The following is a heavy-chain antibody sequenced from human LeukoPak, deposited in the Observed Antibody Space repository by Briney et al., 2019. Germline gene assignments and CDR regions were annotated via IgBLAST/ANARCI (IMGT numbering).Heavy chain of an antibody. Sequence: GGSLRLSCTASGFTFSSYEMNWVRQAPGKGLEWVSYISSSGSTIYYADSVKGRFTISRDNAKNSLYLQMNSLRAEDTAVYYCARGKGRDWGFYYWGQGTLVTGSS. V-gene: IGHV3-48*03. CDR3: ARGKGRDWGFYY. CDR1: GFTFSSYE. J-gene: IGHJ4*02. D-gene: IGHD7-27*01. CDR2: ISSSGSTI.